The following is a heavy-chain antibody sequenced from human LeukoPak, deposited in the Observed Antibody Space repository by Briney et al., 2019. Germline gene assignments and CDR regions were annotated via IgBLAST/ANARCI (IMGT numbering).Heavy chain of an antibody. V-gene: IGHV1-69*06. CDR2: IIPIFGTA. J-gene: IGHJ6*03. Sequence: ASVKVSCTASGGTFSSYAISWVRQAPGQGLEWMGGIIPIFGTANYAQKFQGRVTITADKSTSTAYMELSSLRSEDTAVYYCARGLDRSYYYYYYYMDVWGKGTTVTVSS. CDR1: GGTFSSYA. D-gene: IGHD1-26*01. CDR3: ARGLDRSYYYYYYYMDV.